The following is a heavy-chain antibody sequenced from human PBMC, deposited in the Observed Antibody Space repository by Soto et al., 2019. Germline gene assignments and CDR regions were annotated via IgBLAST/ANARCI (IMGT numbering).Heavy chain of an antibody. V-gene: IGHV1-69*06. CDR3: ARDMRAHYYGSGSYSSPYYYYYGMDV. Sequence: SSVKVACNASGGTFSSYAISWVRQAPGQGLEWMGGIIPIFGNTNYAQKFQGRVTITADTSASTAYMELSSLRSEDTAVYYCARDMRAHYYGSGSYSSPYYYYYGMDVWGQGTTVTVSS. CDR1: GGTFSSYA. D-gene: IGHD3-10*01. J-gene: IGHJ6*02. CDR2: IIPIFGNT.